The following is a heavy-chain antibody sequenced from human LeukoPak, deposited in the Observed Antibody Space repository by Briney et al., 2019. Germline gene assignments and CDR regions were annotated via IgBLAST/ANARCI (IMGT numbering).Heavy chain of an antibody. D-gene: IGHD2-2*01. Sequence: PRASVKVSCKASGGTFSSYAISWVRQAPGQGLEWMGGIIPIFGTANYAQKFQGRVTITADESTSTAYMELSSLRSEDTAVYYCAALGYCSSTSCYAEYFQHWGQGTLVTVSS. V-gene: IGHV1-69*01. CDR1: GGTFSSYA. J-gene: IGHJ1*01. CDR2: IIPIFGTA. CDR3: AALGYCSSTSCYAEYFQH.